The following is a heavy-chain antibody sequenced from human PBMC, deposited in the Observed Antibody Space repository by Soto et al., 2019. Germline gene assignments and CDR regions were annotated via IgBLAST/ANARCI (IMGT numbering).Heavy chain of an antibody. D-gene: IGHD3-22*01. CDR3: ASLVSYYYDSSGGEDFDF. CDR1: GASVSSANYY. Sequence: QVQLQESGPGVVKPSQTLSLTCSVSGASVSSANYYWSWIRQSPGRGLEWIGHIYNSGSTYYNPSLKSRVTMSEDTSKNQFSLRLTSVTAADTAVYYCASLVSYYYDSSGGEDFDFWGQGTMVTVSS. J-gene: IGHJ3*01. CDR2: IYNSGST. V-gene: IGHV4-30-4*01.